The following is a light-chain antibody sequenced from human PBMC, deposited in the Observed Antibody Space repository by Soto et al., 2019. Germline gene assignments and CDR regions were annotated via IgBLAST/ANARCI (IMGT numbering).Light chain of an antibody. J-gene: IGKJ4*01. V-gene: IGKV3-20*01. CDR1: QTISSTC. CDR3: QQYASWLLT. Sequence: KQSTGTVALSQGDRATXSCRAIQTISSTCLPWYQDKPSHAPTLLIYGASTTATGIPDRFSGRGSGTDFTLTISRLDREDFAVYYYQQYASWLLTFGGETKVDIK. CDR2: GAS.